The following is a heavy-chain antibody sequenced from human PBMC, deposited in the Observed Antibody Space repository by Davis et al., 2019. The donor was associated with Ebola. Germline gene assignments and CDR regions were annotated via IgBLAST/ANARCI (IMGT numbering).Heavy chain of an antibody. Sequence: PGGSLRLSCAASGFTFSSYAMHWVRQAPGKGLEWVAVISYDGSNKYYADSVKGRFTISRDNSKNTLYLQMNSLRAEDTAIYYCASDLTHVVVVAATPRGFDYWGQGTLVTVSS. D-gene: IGHD2-15*01. V-gene: IGHV3-30-3*01. CDR3: ASDLTHVVVVAATPRGFDY. CDR1: GFTFSSYA. J-gene: IGHJ4*02. CDR2: ISYDGSNK.